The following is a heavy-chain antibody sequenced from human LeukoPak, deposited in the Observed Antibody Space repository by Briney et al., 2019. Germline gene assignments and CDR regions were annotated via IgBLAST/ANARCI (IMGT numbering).Heavy chain of an antibody. CDR3: ARDQDNSDFDY. Sequence: GGSLRLSCAASGLTFSSYWMRWVRQAPGKGLEWVANIKQDGSEKYYVDSVKGRFTISRDNAKNSLYLQMNSLRAEDTAVYYCARDQDNSDFDYWGQRTLVTVSS. CDR2: IKQDGSEK. CDR1: GLTFSSYW. D-gene: IGHD1-20*01. J-gene: IGHJ4*02. V-gene: IGHV3-7*01.